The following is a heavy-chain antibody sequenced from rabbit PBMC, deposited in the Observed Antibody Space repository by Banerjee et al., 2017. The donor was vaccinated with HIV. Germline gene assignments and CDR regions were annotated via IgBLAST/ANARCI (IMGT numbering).Heavy chain of an antibody. CDR2: IYAGGGGDT. CDR1: GFSFSRGYY. Sequence: EQLVESGGGLVQPGGSLKLTCTASGFSFSRGYYMCWVRQAPGKGLEWIACIYAGGGGDTYYASWANGRFTISKTSSTTVTLQMTSLTVADTATYFCGRDAGYVGDGDSLNLWGPGTLVTVS. J-gene: IGHJ4*01. V-gene: IGHV1S45*01. CDR3: GRDAGYVGDGDSLNL. D-gene: IGHD4-2*01.